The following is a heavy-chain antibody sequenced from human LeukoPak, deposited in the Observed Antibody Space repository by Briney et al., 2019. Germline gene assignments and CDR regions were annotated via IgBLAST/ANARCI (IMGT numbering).Heavy chain of an antibody. CDR1: GFTSSSYE. Sequence: GGSLRLSCAASGFTSSSYEMNWVRQAPGKGLEWVSYISSSGSTIYYTDSVKGRFTISRDNAKNSLYLQMNSLRAEDTAVYYCAKDGLYFDWWGQGTLVTVSS. V-gene: IGHV3-48*03. J-gene: IGHJ4*02. CDR2: ISSSGSTI. CDR3: AKDGLYFDW.